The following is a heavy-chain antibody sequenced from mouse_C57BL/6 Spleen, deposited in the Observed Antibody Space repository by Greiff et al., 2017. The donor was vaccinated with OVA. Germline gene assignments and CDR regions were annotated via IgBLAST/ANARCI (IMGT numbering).Heavy chain of an antibody. Sequence: EVKLEESGGGLVKPGGSLKLSCAASGFTFSDYGMHWVRQAPEKGLEWVAYISSGSSTIYYADTVKGRFTISRDNAKNTLFLQMTSLRSEDTAMYYCARPGGSHYFDYWGQGTTLTVSS. CDR2: ISSGSSTI. J-gene: IGHJ2*01. V-gene: IGHV5-17*01. CDR3: ARPGGSHYFDY. CDR1: GFTFSDYG. D-gene: IGHD6-2*01.